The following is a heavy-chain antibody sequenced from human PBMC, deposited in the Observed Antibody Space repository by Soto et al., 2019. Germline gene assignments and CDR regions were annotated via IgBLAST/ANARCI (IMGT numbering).Heavy chain of an antibody. CDR3: PKEGRYSSSRGYFDY. CDR2: ISGSGGST. CDR1: GFTFSSYG. D-gene: IGHD6-13*01. J-gene: IGHJ4*02. Sequence: EVQLLESGGGLVQPGGALRLSCAASGFTFSSYGMSWVRQAPGKGLEWVSGISGSGGSTYYADSVKGRFTISRDNPKNTLYLQMNSLRAEDTAVYYCPKEGRYSSSRGYFDYWGQGTLVTVSS. V-gene: IGHV3-23*01.